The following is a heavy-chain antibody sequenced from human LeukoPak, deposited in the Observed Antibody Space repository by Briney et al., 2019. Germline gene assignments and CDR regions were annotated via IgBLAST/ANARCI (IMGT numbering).Heavy chain of an antibody. Sequence: GGSLRLSCAASGFAFSSYNMNWVRQAPGKGLEWVSAISGSGGSTYYADSVKGRFTISRDNSKNTLYLQMNSLRAEDTAVYYCAKDGVVEMATILGYWGQGTLVTVSS. CDR2: ISGSGGST. V-gene: IGHV3-23*01. CDR1: GFAFSSYN. CDR3: AKDGVVEMATILGY. D-gene: IGHD5-24*01. J-gene: IGHJ4*02.